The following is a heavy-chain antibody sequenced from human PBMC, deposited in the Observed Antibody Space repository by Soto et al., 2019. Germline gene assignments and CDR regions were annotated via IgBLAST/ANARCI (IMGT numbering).Heavy chain of an antibody. V-gene: IGHV4-59*01. J-gene: IGHJ5*02. Sequence: QLQLQESGPGLVKPSETLSLSCTVSGGSISHYHWNWIRQAPGKGMEWLGYIFYNGSTQYNPSLTSRDTTSVDMAKNRLSLTLTSGTGADEAVYYCARSFYPWGQGTLVTVSS. CDR1: GGSISHYH. CDR3: ARSFYP. CDR2: IFYNGST.